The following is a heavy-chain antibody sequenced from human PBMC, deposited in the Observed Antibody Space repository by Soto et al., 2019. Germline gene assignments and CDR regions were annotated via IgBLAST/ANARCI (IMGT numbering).Heavy chain of an antibody. CDR2: ISGSGGST. V-gene: IGHV3-23*01. J-gene: IGHJ5*02. Sequence: EVQLLESGGGLVQPGGSLRLSCAASGFTFSSYAMSWVRQAPGKGPEWVSAISGSGGSTYYADSVKGRFTISRDNSKNTLYLQMNSLRAEDTAVYYCAKDQVVIRLYNWFDPWGQGTLVTVSS. D-gene: IGHD2-15*01. CDR3: AKDQVVIRLYNWFDP. CDR1: GFTFSSYA.